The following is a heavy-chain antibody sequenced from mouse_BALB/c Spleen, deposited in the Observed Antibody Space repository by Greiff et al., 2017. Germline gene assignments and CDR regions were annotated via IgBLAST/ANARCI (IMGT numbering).Heavy chain of an antibody. V-gene: IGHV2-9*02. CDR2: IWAGGST. CDR3: ARDSYDGYSWFAY. J-gene: IGHJ3*01. Sequence: VQVVESGPGLVAPSQSLSITCTVSGFSLTSYGVHWVRQPPGKGLEWLGVIWAGGSTNYNSALMSRLSISKDNSKSQVFLKMNSLQTDDTAMYYCARDSYDGYSWFAYWGQGTLVTVSA. D-gene: IGHD2-3*01. CDR1: GFSLTSYG.